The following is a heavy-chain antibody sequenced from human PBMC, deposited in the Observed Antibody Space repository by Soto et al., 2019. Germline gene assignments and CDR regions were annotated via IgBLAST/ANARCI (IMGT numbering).Heavy chain of an antibody. CDR1: GFTFSSYA. CDR3: ARDIAVAGTAAFFDY. J-gene: IGHJ4*02. D-gene: IGHD6-19*01. Sequence: QVQLVESGGGVVQPGRSLRLSCAASGFTFSSYAMHWVRQAQGKGLEWVAVISYDGSNKYYADSVKGRFTISRDNSKNTLYLQMNSLRAEDTAVYYCARDIAVAGTAAFFDYWGQGTLVTVSS. CDR2: ISYDGSNK. V-gene: IGHV3-30-3*01.